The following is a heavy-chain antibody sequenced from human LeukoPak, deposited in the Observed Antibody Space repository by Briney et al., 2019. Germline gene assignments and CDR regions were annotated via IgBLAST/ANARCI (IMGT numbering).Heavy chain of an antibody. CDR2: IYQSGAT. CDR3: ARVEQQPGRHNWFDP. J-gene: IGHJ5*02. D-gene: IGHD1/OR15-1a*01. Sequence: SEALSLTCAVSGGSISSGGYSWSWIRQPPAKGLEWVGYIYQSGATYYNPSLKSRVTISIDNSKNQFSLKLSSVTAADTAVYYCARVEQQPGRHNWFDPWGQGTLVTVSS. CDR1: GGSISSGGYS. V-gene: IGHV4-30-2*01.